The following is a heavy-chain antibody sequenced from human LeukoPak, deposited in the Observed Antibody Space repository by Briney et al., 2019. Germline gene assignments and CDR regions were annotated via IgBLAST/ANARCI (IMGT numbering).Heavy chain of an antibody. CDR2: IYTSGST. CDR3: AREAYYDFWSGYYEDY. Sequence: PSETLSLTCTVSGGSISSGSYYWSWIRQPAGKGLEWIARIYTSGSTNYNPSLKSRVTISVDTSKNQFSLKLGSVTAADTAVYYCAREAYYDFWSGYYEDYWGQGTLVTVSS. CDR1: GGSISSGSYY. D-gene: IGHD3-3*01. J-gene: IGHJ4*02. V-gene: IGHV4-61*02.